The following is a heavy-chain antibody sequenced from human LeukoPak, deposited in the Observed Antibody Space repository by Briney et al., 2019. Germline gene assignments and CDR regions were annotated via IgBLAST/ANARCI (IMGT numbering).Heavy chain of an antibody. CDR2: IIPIFGTA. CDR1: GGTFSSYA. J-gene: IGHJ5*02. V-gene: IGHV1-69*13. CDR3: ASGGVVVPAAIGNWFDP. D-gene: IGHD2-2*02. Sequence: ASVKVSCKASGGTFSSYAISWVRQAPGQGLEWMGGIIPIFGTANYAQKFQGRVTITADESTSTAYMELSSLRSEDTAVYYRASGGVVVPAAIGNWFDPWGQGTLVTVSS.